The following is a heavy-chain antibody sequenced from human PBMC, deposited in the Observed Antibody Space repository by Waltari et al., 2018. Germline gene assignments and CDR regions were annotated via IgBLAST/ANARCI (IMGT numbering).Heavy chain of an antibody. CDR1: GYSISSGYY. D-gene: IGHD1-7*01. CDR3: ASGRLELPRY. CDR2: IYHSGST. J-gene: IGHJ4*02. V-gene: IGHV4-38-2*01. Sequence: QVQLQESGPGLVKPSETLSLTCAVSGYSISSGYYWGWIRQPPGKGLEWIGSIYHSGSTYYNLSLKSRVTISVDTSKNQFSLKLSSVTAADTAVYYCASGRLELPRYWGQGTLVTVSS.